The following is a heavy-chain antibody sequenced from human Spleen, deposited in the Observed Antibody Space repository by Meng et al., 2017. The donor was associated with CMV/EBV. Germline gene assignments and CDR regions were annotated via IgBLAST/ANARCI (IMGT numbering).Heavy chain of an antibody. V-gene: IGHV3-30*02. D-gene: IGHD2-2*01. CDR2: IKSDGSYN. CDR3: AREGYPGYCSSTSCYPSYYYYYGMDV. CDR1: GVILRDEG. J-gene: IGHJ6*02. Sequence: GESLKISCVVSGVILRDEGLDWVRQPPGKELEWVAFIKSDGSYNYADSVKGRFSISRDSASNTVYLQMNGLRPEDAAVYYCAREGYPGYCSSTSCYPSYYYYYGMDVWGQGTTVTVSS.